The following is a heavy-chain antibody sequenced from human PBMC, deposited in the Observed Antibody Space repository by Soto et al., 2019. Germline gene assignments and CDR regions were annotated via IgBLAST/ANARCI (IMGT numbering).Heavy chain of an antibody. Sequence: SETLSLTCTVSGGSISSGGYYWSWIRQHPGKGLEWIGYIYYSGSTYYNPSLKSRVTISVDTSKNQFSLKLSSVTAADTAVYYCARSPYNWSGYYPLDYWGQGTLVTVSS. CDR1: GGSISSGGYY. D-gene: IGHD3-3*01. J-gene: IGHJ4*02. CDR3: ARSPYNWSGYYPLDY. CDR2: IYYSGST. V-gene: IGHV4-31*03.